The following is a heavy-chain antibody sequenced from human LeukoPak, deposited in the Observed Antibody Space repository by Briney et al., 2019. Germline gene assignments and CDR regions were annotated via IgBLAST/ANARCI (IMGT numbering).Heavy chain of an antibody. Sequence: GASVKVSCKASGGTFSSYAISWVRQAPGQGLEWMGGIIPIFGTANYAQKFQGRVTITADESTSTAYMELSSLRSEDTAVYYCARTYYDFWSHQNHYYYYGMVVWGQGTTVTVSS. CDR1: GGTFSSYA. CDR3: ARTYYDFWSHQNHYYYYGMVV. J-gene: IGHJ6*02. D-gene: IGHD3-3*01. CDR2: IIPIFGTA. V-gene: IGHV1-69*13.